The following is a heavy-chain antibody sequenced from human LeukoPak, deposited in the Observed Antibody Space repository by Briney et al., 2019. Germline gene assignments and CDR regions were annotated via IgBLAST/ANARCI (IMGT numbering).Heavy chain of an antibody. J-gene: IGHJ5*02. V-gene: IGHV3-21*01. CDR3: ARGAGSGWGGYNWFDP. D-gene: IGHD6-19*01. CDR2: ISSSSSYI. CDR1: GFTFSSYS. Sequence: GGSLRLSCAASGFTFSSYSMNWVRQAPGKGLEWVSSISSSSSYIYYADSVKGRFTISRDNAKNSLYLQMNSLRAEDTAVYYCARGAGSGWGGYNWFDPWGQGTLVTVSS.